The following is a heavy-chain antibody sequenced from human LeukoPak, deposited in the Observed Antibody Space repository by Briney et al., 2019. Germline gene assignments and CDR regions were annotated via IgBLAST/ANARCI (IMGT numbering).Heavy chain of an antibody. CDR2: IYTSGST. Sequence: SETLSLTCTVSGGSISIYYWSWIRQPAGKGLEWIGRIYTSGSTNYNPSLKSRVTMSVDTSKNQFSLKLSSVTAADTAVYYCARERIAAAGTLIWFDPWGQGTLVTVSS. CDR1: GGSISIYY. V-gene: IGHV4-4*07. J-gene: IGHJ5*02. D-gene: IGHD6-13*01. CDR3: ARERIAAAGTLIWFDP.